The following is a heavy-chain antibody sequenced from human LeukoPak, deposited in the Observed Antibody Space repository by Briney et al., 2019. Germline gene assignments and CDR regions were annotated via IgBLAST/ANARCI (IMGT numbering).Heavy chain of an antibody. J-gene: IGHJ4*02. V-gene: IGHV3-11*01. Sequence: GGSLRLSCEASGFSVSDYYMTWIRQPPGKGLEWIAYIRSGSTTIYYADSVKGRFTISRDDAKNSLFLQMNSLRAEDTAVYYCATIHSRPYWGQGTLVTVSS. CDR2: IRSGSTTI. CDR3: ATIHSRPY. D-gene: IGHD2-15*01. CDR1: GFSVSDYY.